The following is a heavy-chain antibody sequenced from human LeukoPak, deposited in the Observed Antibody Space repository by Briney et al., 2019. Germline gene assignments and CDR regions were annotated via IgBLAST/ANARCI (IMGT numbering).Heavy chain of an antibody. J-gene: IGHJ6*03. V-gene: IGHV1-2*02. CDR3: ARGAVITKDIVVVPAAFFMDV. Sequence: VASVRVSCKASGYTFTGYYMHWVRQAPGQGLEWMGWINPNSGGTNYAQKFQGRVTMTRDTSISTAYMELSRLRSDDTAVYYCARGAVITKDIVVVPAAFFMDVWGKGTTVTVSS. CDR1: GYTFTGYY. CDR2: INPNSGGT. D-gene: IGHD2-2*01.